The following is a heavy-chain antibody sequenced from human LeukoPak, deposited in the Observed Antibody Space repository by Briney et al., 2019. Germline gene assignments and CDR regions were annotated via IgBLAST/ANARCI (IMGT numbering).Heavy chain of an antibody. CDR1: GGSISSYY. D-gene: IGHD6-13*01. CDR2: IYNSGST. J-gene: IGHJ4*02. CDR3: ARSAFLVTAPGLYYFDY. Sequence: SETLSLTCTVSGGSISSYYWSWIGQPAGEGLEWSGHIYNSGSTNYNPSLKGRVTMSVATSKNQFSLHLSSVTAADTAVYYCARSAFLVTAPGLYYFDYWGQGTLVAVSS. V-gene: IGHV4-4*07.